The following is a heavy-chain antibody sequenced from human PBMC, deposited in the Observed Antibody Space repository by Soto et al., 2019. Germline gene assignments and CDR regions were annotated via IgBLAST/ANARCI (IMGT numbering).Heavy chain of an antibody. CDR2: VYDTWST. CDR1: SGPSKSHN. CDR3: VRQGIGFLHGLVDV. Sequence: QVQVQQSGPGLVKPSETLSLTCTVSSGPSKSHNWGWIRQPPGRGLEWIGYVYDTWSTSYNPSLKSRVTVSADTSTNRISLTLRFVTAADTAVYYCVRQGIGFLHGLVDVWGQETTVIVSS. D-gene: IGHD3-10*01. V-gene: IGHV4-59*08. J-gene: IGHJ6*01.